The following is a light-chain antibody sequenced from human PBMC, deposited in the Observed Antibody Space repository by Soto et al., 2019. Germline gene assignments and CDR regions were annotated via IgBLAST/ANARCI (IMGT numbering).Light chain of an antibody. CDR3: SSYTSTSTLYV. CDR1: SSDIGGYNY. J-gene: IGLJ1*01. V-gene: IGLV2-14*03. Sequence: QSALTQPASVSGSPGQSITISCTGTSSDIGGYNYVSWYQQLPDKVPKLIIYDVSNRPSGVSDRFSGSKSGNAASLTISGLQAEDEADYYCSSYTSTSTLYVFGTGTQLTVL. CDR2: DVS.